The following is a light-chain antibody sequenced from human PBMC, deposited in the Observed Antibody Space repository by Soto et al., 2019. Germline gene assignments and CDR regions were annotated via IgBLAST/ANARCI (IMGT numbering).Light chain of an antibody. CDR2: KAS. Sequence: IQLAQSPSTLSPSVGDRVTITYRASRSIITWLAWYQQKSGKGPKLLIYKASNLQTGVPSRFSGSGYGTEFTLTISSLQPDEVATYYCQQYSDHWTFGQRTKVDIK. J-gene: IGKJ1*01. CDR1: RSIITW. V-gene: IGKV1-5*03. CDR3: QQYSDHWT.